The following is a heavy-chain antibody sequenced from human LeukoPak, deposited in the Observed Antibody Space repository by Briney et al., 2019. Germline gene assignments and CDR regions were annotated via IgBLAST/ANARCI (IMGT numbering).Heavy chain of an antibody. CDR2: ISSTSAYI. J-gene: IGHJ4*02. D-gene: IGHD5-12*01. Sequence: GSLRLSCAGSGFALKSYSLSWVRQAPGKGLEWVSSISSTSAYIYYADSVKGRFTVSRDNAQNSLSLQMNSLRVEDTAVYYCARDRQVHTSVDSVEYWGQGALVTVSS. V-gene: IGHV3-21*04. CDR1: GFALKSYS. CDR3: ARDRQVHTSVDSVEY.